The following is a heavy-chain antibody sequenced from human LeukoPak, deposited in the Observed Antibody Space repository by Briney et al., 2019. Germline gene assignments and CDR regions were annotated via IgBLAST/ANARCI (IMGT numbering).Heavy chain of an antibody. D-gene: IGHD3-3*01. CDR3: ARHSGDLRFLEWLLDY. Sequence: KPSETLSLACAVSGYSISSGYYWGWIRQPPGKGLEWIGSIYHSGSTYYNPSLKSRVTISVDTSKNQFSLKLSSVTVADTAVYYCARHSGDLRFLEWLLDYWGQGTLVTVSP. V-gene: IGHV4-38-2*01. CDR2: IYHSGST. CDR1: GYSISSGYY. J-gene: IGHJ4*02.